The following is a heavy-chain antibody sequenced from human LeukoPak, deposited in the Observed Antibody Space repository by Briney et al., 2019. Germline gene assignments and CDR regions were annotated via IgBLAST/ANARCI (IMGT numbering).Heavy chain of an antibody. J-gene: IGHJ4*02. CDR1: GFTFTSYT. CDR3: AKTYGHFDD. Sequence: GGSLRLSCAASGFTFTSYTMNWVRQAPGKGLEWVSSITSGSSYIYYADSVKGRFTISRDNAKNSLYLQMTSLRVEDTAVYYCAKTYGHFDDWGQGTLVTVPS. CDR2: ITSGSSYI. V-gene: IGHV3-21*01. D-gene: IGHD4-17*01.